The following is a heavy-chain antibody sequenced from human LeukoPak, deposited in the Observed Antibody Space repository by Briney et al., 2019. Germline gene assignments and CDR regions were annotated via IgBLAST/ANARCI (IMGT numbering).Heavy chain of an antibody. V-gene: IGHV3-74*01. D-gene: IGHD6-13*01. Sequence: GGSLRLSCAASGFTFSSYWMHWVRQAPGKGPVWVSSMNSDESTTTYADSVKGRFTISRDNANNTPYLQMNSLRVEDTAVYYCARGSKYSSSWYVDYWGQGTLVTVSS. J-gene: IGHJ4*02. CDR3: ARGSKYSSSWYVDY. CDR2: MNSDESTT. CDR1: GFTFSSYW.